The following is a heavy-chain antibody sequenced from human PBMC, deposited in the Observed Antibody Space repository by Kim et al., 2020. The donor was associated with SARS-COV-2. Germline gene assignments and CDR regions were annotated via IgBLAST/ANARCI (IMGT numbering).Heavy chain of an antibody. Sequence: ASVKVSCKASGYTFTSYAMHWVRQAPVQRLYCIGWIHSGHVNTKYSQKFQGRVTITSDTSASTAYMELSSLRSEDTAVYYCAGVWFRELDYWGQGTLVTVSS. V-gene: IGHV1-3*01. D-gene: IGHD3-10*01. CDR1: GYTFTSYA. CDR3: AGVWFRELDY. CDR2: IHSGHVNT. J-gene: IGHJ4*02.